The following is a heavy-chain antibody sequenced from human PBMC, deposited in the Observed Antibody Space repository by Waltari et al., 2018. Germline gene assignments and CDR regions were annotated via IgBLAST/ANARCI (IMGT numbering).Heavy chain of an antibody. CDR1: GGSFSGYY. CDR3: ARLRTRVGTAIYYYYGMDV. Sequence: QVQLQQWGAGLLKPSETLSLTCAVYGGSFSGYYWSWIRQPPGKGLEWIGEINHSGSTNTNPPLKSRVTISVDTSKNQFSLKLSSVTAADTAVYYCARLRTRVGTAIYYYYGMDVWGQGTTVTVSS. J-gene: IGHJ6*02. D-gene: IGHD5-18*01. V-gene: IGHV4-34*01. CDR2: INHSGST.